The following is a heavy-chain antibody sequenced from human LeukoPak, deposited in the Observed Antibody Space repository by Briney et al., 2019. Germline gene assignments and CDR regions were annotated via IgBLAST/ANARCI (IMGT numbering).Heavy chain of an antibody. Sequence: ASVKVSCKASGYIFTTYGISWVRQAPGQGLEWMGWISPYNGDTNDAQKSQGRVTMTTDTSTSTTYMELRSLRSDDTAVYYCARGHAPIDYWGQGTLVTVSS. V-gene: IGHV1-18*01. CDR2: ISPYNGDT. J-gene: IGHJ4*02. CDR3: ARGHAPIDY. CDR1: GYIFTTYG.